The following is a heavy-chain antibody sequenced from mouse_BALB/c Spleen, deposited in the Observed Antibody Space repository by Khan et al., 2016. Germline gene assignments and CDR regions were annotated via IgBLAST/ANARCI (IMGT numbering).Heavy chain of an antibody. CDR3: ASLIYDGYYVGY. V-gene: IGHV3-2*02. D-gene: IGHD2-3*01. J-gene: IGHJ2*01. CDR2: ISYSGST. Sequence: EVQLQESGPGLVKPSQSLSLTCTVTGYSITSDYAWNWIRQFPGNKLEWMGYISYSGSTSYNPSLKSRISITRDTSKNQFFLQLNSVTTEDTATYYCASLIYDGYYVGYWGQGTTLTVSS. CDR1: GYSITSDYA.